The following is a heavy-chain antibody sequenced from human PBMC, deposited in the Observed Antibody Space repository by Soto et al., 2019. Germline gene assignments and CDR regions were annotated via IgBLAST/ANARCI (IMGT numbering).Heavy chain of an antibody. V-gene: IGHV3-23*01. D-gene: IGHD5-12*01. J-gene: IGHJ4*02. CDR3: ARWDGYGDE. Sequence: GGSLRLSCAASGFTFSTYSMAWVRQAPGKGLAWVSGLSGGGANTFYADSVKGRFTISVDNSKNTVYLQMNSLRVEDTAVYYCARWDGYGDEWGQGTMVTVSS. CDR1: GFTFSTYS. CDR2: LSGGGANT.